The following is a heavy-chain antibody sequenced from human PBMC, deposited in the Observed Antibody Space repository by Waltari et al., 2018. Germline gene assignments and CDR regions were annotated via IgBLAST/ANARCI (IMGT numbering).Heavy chain of an antibody. V-gene: IGHV5-51*01. Sequence: EVQLVQSGAEVKKPGESLKISCKGSGYSFTSYWIGWVRQMPGKGLEWMGIIYPGDSDTRDSPSFQGQVTISADKSISTAYLQWSSLKASDTAMYYCARQTGYYDILTGYYTDYYGMDVWGQGTTVTVSS. J-gene: IGHJ6*02. D-gene: IGHD3-9*01. CDR1: GYSFTSYW. CDR2: IYPGDSDT. CDR3: ARQTGYYDILTGYYTDYYGMDV.